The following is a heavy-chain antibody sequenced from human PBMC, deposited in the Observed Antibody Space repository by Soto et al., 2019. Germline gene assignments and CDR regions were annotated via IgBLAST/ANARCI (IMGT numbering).Heavy chain of an antibody. Sequence: VSVKVSCKASGYTFTSYGISWVRQAPGQGLEWMGWISAYNGNTNYAQKLQGRVTMTTDTSTSTAYMELRSLRSDDTAVYYCARSYDSSGYIYYYYGMDVWGQGTTVTVSS. CDR3: ARSYDSSGYIYYYYGMDV. CDR2: ISAYNGNT. J-gene: IGHJ6*02. CDR1: GYTFTSYG. V-gene: IGHV1-18*01. D-gene: IGHD3-22*01.